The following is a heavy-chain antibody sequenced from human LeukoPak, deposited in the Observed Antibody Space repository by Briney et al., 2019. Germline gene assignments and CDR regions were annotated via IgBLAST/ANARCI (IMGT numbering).Heavy chain of an antibody. CDR2: IYHSGST. CDR3: AGGYSSRTDT. J-gene: IGHJ5*02. Sequence: PSETLSLTCTVSGYSISSGYYWGWIRQPPGKGLEWIGSIYHSGSTYYNPSLKSRVTISVDTSKNQFSLKLSSVTAADTAVYYCAGGYSSRTDTWGQGTLVTVSS. D-gene: IGHD6-19*01. V-gene: IGHV4-38-2*02. CDR1: GYSISSGYY.